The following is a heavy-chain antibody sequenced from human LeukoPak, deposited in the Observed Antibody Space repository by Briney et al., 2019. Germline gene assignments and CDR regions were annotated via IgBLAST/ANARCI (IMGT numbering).Heavy chain of an antibody. D-gene: IGHD4-17*01. CDR3: ARDPSSTVTLQDVHFDY. CDR1: GYTFTSYG. J-gene: IGHJ4*02. Sequence: ASVKVSCKASGYTFTSYGISWVRQAPGPGLEWMGWISAYNGNTNYAQKLQGRVTMTTDTSTSTAYMELRSLRSDDTAVYYCARDPSSTVTLQDVHFDYWGQGTLVTVSS. CDR2: ISAYNGNT. V-gene: IGHV1-18*01.